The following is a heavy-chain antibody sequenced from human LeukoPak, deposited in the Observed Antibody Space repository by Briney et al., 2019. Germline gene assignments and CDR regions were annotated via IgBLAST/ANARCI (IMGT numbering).Heavy chain of an antibody. V-gene: IGHV3-23*01. CDR3: AKGEYYYGSGSYFDY. Sequence: GGSLRLPCAASGFTFSSYAMSWVRQAPGKGLEWVSAISGSGGSTYYADSVKGRFTISRDNSKNTLYLQMNSLRAEDTAVYYCAKGEYYYGSGSYFDYWGRGTLVTVSS. CDR2: ISGSGGST. J-gene: IGHJ4*02. D-gene: IGHD3-10*01. CDR1: GFTFSSYA.